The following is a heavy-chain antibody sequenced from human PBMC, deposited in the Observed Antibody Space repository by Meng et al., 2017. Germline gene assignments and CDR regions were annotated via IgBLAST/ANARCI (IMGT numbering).Heavy chain of an antibody. J-gene: IGHJ4*02. V-gene: IGHV1-69*05. D-gene: IGHD4-17*01. Sequence: VHVVQSGAEVKRPGSSVKLACKASGGPFSSYAISWVRQAPGQGLEWMGGIIPIFGTANYAQKFQGRVTITTDESTSTAYMELSSLRSEDTAVYYCARGVNYGDDVYWGQGTLVTVSS. CDR1: GGPFSSYA. CDR2: IIPIFGTA. CDR3: ARGVNYGDDVY.